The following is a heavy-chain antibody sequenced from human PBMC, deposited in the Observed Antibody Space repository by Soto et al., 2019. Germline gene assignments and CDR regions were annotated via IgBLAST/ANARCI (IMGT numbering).Heavy chain of an antibody. J-gene: IGHJ4*02. CDR2: ISGSGGNT. CDR1: GFTFGNYA. CDR3: AKGGVVVRRYLDG. V-gene: IGHV3-23*01. D-gene: IGHD3-22*01. Sequence: EVQLLESGGGLLQPGGSLRLSCAASGFTFGNYAMSWVRQAPGKGLEWVSGISGSGGNTYYADSVKGRFTISRDNSKNKLYLPMNRLRDEDMAVYYCAKGGVVVRRYLDGWGQGSLVTVSS.